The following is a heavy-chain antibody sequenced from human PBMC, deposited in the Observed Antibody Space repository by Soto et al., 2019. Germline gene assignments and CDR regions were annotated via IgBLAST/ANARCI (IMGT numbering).Heavy chain of an antibody. J-gene: IGHJ4*02. Sequence: QLQLQESGSGLVKPSQTLSLTCAVSGGSISSGGYSWSWIRQPPGKGLEWIGYIYHSGSTYYNPSLKSRVTISVDRSKNQFALKLSSVTAADTAVYYCAGGPRGSYPGALDYWGQGTLVTVSS. V-gene: IGHV4-30-2*01. D-gene: IGHD3-10*01. CDR3: AGGPRGSYPGALDY. CDR2: IYHSGST. CDR1: GGSISSGGYS.